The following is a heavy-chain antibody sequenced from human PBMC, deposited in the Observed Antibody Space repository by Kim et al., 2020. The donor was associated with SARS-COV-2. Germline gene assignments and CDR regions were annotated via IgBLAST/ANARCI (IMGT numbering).Heavy chain of an antibody. CDR1: GGSISSSTYY. J-gene: IGHJ6*03. D-gene: IGHD2-15*01. CDR3: ARGGCSGASCNSYRRYYMDV. CDR2: MYYTGNT. Sequence: SETLSLTCTVSGGSISSSTYYWGWIRQPPGEGLEYIGSMYYTGNTYCNPSLKSRVSISVDASKNQFSLRLTSVTAADTAVYYCARGGCSGASCNSYRRYYMDVWGKGTTVTVSS. V-gene: IGHV4-39*01.